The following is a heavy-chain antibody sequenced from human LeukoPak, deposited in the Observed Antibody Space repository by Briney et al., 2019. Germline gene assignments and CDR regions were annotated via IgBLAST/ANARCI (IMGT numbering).Heavy chain of an antibody. Sequence: EASVKVSCKASGGTFSSYAISWVRQAPGQGLEWMGGIIPIFGTANYAQKFQGRVTITTDESTSTAYMELSSLRSEDTAVYYCARGSSSGWSFDFDIWGQGTMVTVSS. CDR3: ARGSSSGWSFDFDI. CDR1: GGTFSSYA. V-gene: IGHV1-69*05. D-gene: IGHD6-19*01. CDR2: IIPIFGTA. J-gene: IGHJ3*02.